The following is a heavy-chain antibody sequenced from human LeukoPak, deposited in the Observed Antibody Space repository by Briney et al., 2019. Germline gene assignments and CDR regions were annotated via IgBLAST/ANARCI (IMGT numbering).Heavy chain of an antibody. Sequence: PSETLSLTCTVSGGSISSYYWSWIRQPPGKGLEWIGYIYYSGCTNYNPSLKSRVTISVDTSKNQFSLKLSSVTAADTAVYYCARDSSGWYWFDPWGQGTLVTVSS. CDR1: GGSISSYY. D-gene: IGHD6-19*01. CDR2: IYYSGCT. V-gene: IGHV4-59*01. J-gene: IGHJ5*02. CDR3: ARDSSGWYWFDP.